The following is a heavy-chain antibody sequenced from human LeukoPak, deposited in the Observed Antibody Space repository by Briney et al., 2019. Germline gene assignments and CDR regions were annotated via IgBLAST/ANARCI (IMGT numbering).Heavy chain of an antibody. CDR2: IRYDGSNK. Sequence: PGGSLRLSCAASGFTFSSYGMHWVRQAPGKGLEWVAFIRYDGSNKYYADSVKGRFTISRDNSKNTLYLQMNSLRAEDTAVYYCAKDSQLYSGSYYFDYWGQGTLVTVSS. V-gene: IGHV3-30*02. CDR1: GFTFSSYG. CDR3: AKDSQLYSGSYYFDY. D-gene: IGHD1-26*01. J-gene: IGHJ4*02.